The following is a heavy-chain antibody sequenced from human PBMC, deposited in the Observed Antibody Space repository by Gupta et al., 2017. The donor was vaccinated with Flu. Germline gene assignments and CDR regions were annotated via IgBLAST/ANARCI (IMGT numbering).Heavy chain of an antibody. D-gene: IGHD3-10*01. V-gene: IGHV4-34*01. CDR3: AATVRPMIRGINSSRHRWFDP. CDR1: DYY. CDR2: INHSGSP. Sequence: DYYWHWVRQASGKGLEWIGDINHSGSPTYNPSLMSRATISVDTSKNQFSLRLNSGTAADAAVYYCAATVRPMIRGINSSRHRWFDPWGQGTLVIVTS. J-gene: IGHJ5*02.